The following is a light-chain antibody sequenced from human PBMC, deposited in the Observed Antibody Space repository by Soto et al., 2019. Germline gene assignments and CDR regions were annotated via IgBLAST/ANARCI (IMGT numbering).Light chain of an antibody. CDR2: GAS. J-gene: IGKJ4*01. Sequence: ETVMTQSPATLSVSPGEGATLSCRASQSVNSNLAWYQQKLGQAPRVLIFGASTRATGIPARFSGSGSGTEFSLTINSLQSEDFAVYYCQQYGSSQLTFGGGTKVDIK. CDR1: QSVNSN. CDR3: QQYGSSQLT. V-gene: IGKV3-15*01.